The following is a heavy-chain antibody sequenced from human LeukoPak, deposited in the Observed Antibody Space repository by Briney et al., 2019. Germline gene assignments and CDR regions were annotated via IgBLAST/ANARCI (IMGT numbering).Heavy chain of an antibody. V-gene: IGHV3-23*01. CDR1: GFTFSSYA. CDR2: ISGSSGST. Sequence: GGSLRLSCAASGFTFSSYAMSWVRQAPGKGLEWVSAISGSSGSTYYADSVKGRFTISRDNSKNTLYLQMNSLRAEDTAVYYCAKPLPRRFLEWLLPFDYWGQGTLVTVSS. D-gene: IGHD3-3*01. CDR3: AKPLPRRFLEWLLPFDY. J-gene: IGHJ4*02.